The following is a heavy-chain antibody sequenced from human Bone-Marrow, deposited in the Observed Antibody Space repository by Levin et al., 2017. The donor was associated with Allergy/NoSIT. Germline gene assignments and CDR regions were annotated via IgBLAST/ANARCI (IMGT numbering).Heavy chain of an antibody. CDR3: AKDTYTCSGGSCYFFDY. J-gene: IGHJ4*02. V-gene: IGHV3-30*18. CDR1: GFTFSNYA. D-gene: IGHD2-15*01. CDR2: ISLDGNTQ. Sequence: PGGSLRLSCAVSGFTFSNYAMHXVRXXXXRGLEWVAFISLDGNTQYYADSVKGRFTFSRDNSNNTLHLQMNSLRVEDTAIYYCAKDTYTCSGGSCYFFDYWGQGALVTVSS.